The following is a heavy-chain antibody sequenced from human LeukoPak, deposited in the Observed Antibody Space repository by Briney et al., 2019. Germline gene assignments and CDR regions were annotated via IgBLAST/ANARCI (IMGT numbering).Heavy chain of an antibody. CDR2: IRYDGSNK. V-gene: IGHV3-30*02. CDR3: ASPGYCSSTSCYSLYFQH. Sequence: PGRSLRLSCAASGFTFSSYGMHWVRQAPGKGLEWVAFIRYDGSNKYYADSVKGRFTISRDNSKNTLYLQMNSLRAEDTAVYYCASPGYCSSTSCYSLYFQHWGQGTLVTVSS. J-gene: IGHJ1*01. CDR1: GFTFSSYG. D-gene: IGHD2-2*02.